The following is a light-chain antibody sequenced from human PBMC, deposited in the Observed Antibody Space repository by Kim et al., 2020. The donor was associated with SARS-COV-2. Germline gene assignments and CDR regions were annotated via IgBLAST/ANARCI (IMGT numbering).Light chain of an antibody. CDR1: SSNIGNNA. CDR2: YDD. V-gene: IGLV1-36*01. J-gene: IGLJ2*01. Sequence: QSVLTQPPSVSEAPRQRVTISCSGSSSNIGNNAVSWYQQLPGKAAKLLIYYDDLLPSGVSDRFSGSKSGTSASLVISGLQSEDEADYYCAAWDDRLNGVIFGGGTQLTVL. CDR3: AAWDDRLNGVI.